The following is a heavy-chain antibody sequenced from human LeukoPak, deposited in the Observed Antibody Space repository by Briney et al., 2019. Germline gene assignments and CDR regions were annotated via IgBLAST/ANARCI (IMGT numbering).Heavy chain of an antibody. J-gene: IGHJ4*02. D-gene: IGHD1-26*01. Sequence: GGSLRLSCAASGFPFSSFALTWVRQAPGKGLEWVSAISGSGGSTYSADSVRGRFTISRDNSKNTLYLQMNSLRAEDTAVYYCASLYDGSFFDYWGQGTLVTVSS. CDR3: ASLYDGSFFDY. V-gene: IGHV3-23*01. CDR2: ISGSGGST. CDR1: GFPFSSFA.